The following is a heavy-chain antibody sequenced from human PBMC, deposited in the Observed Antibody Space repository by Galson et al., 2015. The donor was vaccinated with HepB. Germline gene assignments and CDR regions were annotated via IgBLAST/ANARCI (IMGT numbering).Heavy chain of an antibody. Sequence: SLRLSCAASGFTFSSYAMSWVRQAPGKGLEWVSSISGRGGNTYYTDSVKGRFTISRDNSKKMAYLQMNSLRAEDTALYYCGKDPVRASYRPYGMDVWGQGTTVTVSS. D-gene: IGHD5-18*01. CDR1: GFTFSSYA. J-gene: IGHJ6*02. CDR2: ISGRGGNT. V-gene: IGHV3-23*01. CDR3: GKDPVRASYRPYGMDV.